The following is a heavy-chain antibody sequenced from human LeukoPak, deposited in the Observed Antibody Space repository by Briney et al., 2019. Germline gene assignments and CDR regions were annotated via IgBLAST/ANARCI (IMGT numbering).Heavy chain of an antibody. Sequence: GGSLRLSCAASGFTFSSYGMHWVRQAPGKGLEWVAVISYDGSNKYYADSVKGRFTISRDNSKNTLYLQMNSLRAEDTAVYYCAKDRGSLWFGAPLFDYWGQGTLVTVSS. CDR2: ISYDGSNK. D-gene: IGHD3-10*01. J-gene: IGHJ4*02. CDR1: GFTFSSYG. CDR3: AKDRGSLWFGAPLFDY. V-gene: IGHV3-30*18.